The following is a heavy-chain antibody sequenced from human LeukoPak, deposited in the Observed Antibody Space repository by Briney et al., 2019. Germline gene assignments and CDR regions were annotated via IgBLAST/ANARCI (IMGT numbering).Heavy chain of an antibody. CDR2: TSHDGSHI. Sequence: PGGSLRLSCAASGFTFSSYAMHWVRQAPGKGLEWVAVTSHDGSHIYYPDSVKGRFTISRDNPKNTLYLQMNSLGPEDTALYYCARGRDYCSDYWGQGTLVTVSS. V-gene: IGHV3-30*04. CDR1: GFTFSSYA. CDR3: ARGRDYCSDY. J-gene: IGHJ4*02. D-gene: IGHD2-15*01.